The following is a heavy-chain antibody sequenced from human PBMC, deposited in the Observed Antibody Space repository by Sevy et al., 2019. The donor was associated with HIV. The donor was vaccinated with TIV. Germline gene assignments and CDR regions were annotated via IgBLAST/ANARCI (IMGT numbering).Heavy chain of an antibody. D-gene: IGHD3-10*01. CDR2: ISYDGSDK. CDR1: GFTFSSFG. V-gene: IGHV3-30*18. CDR3: AKDGPPYYTSGSYMYYFDY. Sequence: GGSLRLSCAASGFTFSSFGMHWVRQVPGKGLEWVSFISYDGSDKRYVDSVKGRFTISRDSSKNTPYLQMNSLRGGDTAVYYCAKDGPPYYTSGSYMYYFDYWGQGALVTVSS. J-gene: IGHJ4*02.